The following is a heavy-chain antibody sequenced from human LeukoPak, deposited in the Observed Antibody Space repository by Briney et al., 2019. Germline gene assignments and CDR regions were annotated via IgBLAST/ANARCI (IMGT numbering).Heavy chain of an antibody. V-gene: IGHV3-23*01. Sequence: GSLRLSCAASGFTFSSYAMSWVRQAPGKGLEWVSAISGSGGSTYYADSVKGRFTISRDNSKNTLYLQMNSLRAEDTAVYYCAKGGGYDFWSGYPLDYWGQGTLVTVSS. CDR3: AKGGGYDFWSGYPLDY. CDR1: GFTFSSYA. CDR2: ISGSGGST. J-gene: IGHJ4*02. D-gene: IGHD3-3*01.